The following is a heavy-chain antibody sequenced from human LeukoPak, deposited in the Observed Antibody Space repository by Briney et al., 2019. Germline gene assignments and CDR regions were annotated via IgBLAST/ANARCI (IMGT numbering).Heavy chain of an antibody. V-gene: IGHV3-7*01. D-gene: IGHD2-15*01. CDR2: IKQDGSEK. J-gene: IGHJ6*02. CDR1: GFTFSSYW. Sequence: GSLRLSCAASGFTFSSYWMSWVRQAPGKGLEWVANIKQDGSEKYYVDSVKGRFTISRDNAKNSLYLQMNSLRAEDTAVYYCARDPCSGGSCYYGMDVWGQGTTVTVSS. CDR3: ARDPCSGGSCYYGMDV.